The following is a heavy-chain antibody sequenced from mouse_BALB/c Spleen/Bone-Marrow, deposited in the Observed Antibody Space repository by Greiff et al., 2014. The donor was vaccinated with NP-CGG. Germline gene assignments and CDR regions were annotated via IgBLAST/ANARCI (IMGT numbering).Heavy chain of an antibody. Sequence: DVKLVESGGGLVQPGGSRKLSCAASGFTFSSFGMHWVRQAPEKGLEWVAYICSGGSTIYYGDTVMGRFTISRDNSKNTLFLQMSRLRSEDTATYYCVRSGSSSGYFDYWGQGTTLTVSS. CDR1: GFTFSSFG. J-gene: IGHJ2*01. CDR3: VRSGSSSGYFDY. V-gene: IGHV5-17*02. D-gene: IGHD1-1*01. CDR2: ICSGGSTI.